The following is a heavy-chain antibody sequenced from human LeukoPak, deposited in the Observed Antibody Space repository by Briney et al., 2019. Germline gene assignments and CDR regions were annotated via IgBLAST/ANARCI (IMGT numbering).Heavy chain of an antibody. CDR3: AAIAVAGRPFIY. CDR1: GGSFSGYY. J-gene: IGHJ4*02. Sequence: PSETLSLTCAVYGGSFSGYYWSWIRQPPGKGLEWIGEINHSGSTNYNPSLKSRVTISVDTSKNQFSLKLSSVTAADTAVYYCAAIAVAGRPFIYWGQGTLVTVSS. CDR2: INHSGST. V-gene: IGHV4-34*01. D-gene: IGHD6-19*01.